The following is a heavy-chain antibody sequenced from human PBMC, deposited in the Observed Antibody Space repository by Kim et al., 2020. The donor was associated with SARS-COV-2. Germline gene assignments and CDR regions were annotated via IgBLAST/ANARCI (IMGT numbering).Heavy chain of an antibody. CDR1: GYTFTSYY. V-gene: IGHV1-46*01. J-gene: IGHJ5*02. D-gene: IGHD2-15*01. CDR3: ARAPGYCSGGSCYSEWFDP. Sequence: ASVKVSCKASGYTFTSYYMHWVRQAPGQGLEWMGIINPSGGSTSYAQKFQGRVTMTRDTSTSTVYMELSSLRSEDTAVYYCARAPGYCSGGSCYSEWFDPWGQGTLVTVSS. CDR2: INPSGGST.